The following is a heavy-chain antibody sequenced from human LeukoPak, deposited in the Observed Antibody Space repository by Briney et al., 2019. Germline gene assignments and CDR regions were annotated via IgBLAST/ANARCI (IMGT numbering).Heavy chain of an antibody. CDR3: ARGGAAGYYYYMDI. CDR2: IYHSGST. V-gene: IGHV4-59*12. CDR1: GGSISSYY. J-gene: IGHJ6*03. D-gene: IGHD6-13*01. Sequence: PSETLSLTCTVSGGSISSYYWSWIRQPPGKGLEWIGYIYHSGSTYYNPSLKSRVTISVDRSKNQFSLKLSSVTAADTAVYYCARGGAAGYYYYMDIWGKGTTVTVSS.